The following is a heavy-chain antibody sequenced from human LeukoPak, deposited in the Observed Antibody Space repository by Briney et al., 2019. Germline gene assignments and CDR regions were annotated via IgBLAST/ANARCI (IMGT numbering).Heavy chain of an antibody. V-gene: IGHV4-4*07. CDR1: GGSISSYY. D-gene: IGHD3-10*01. CDR2: IYTSGST. Sequence: NTSETLSLTCTVSGGSISSYYWSWIRQPAGKGLEWIGRIYTSGSTNYNPSLKSRVTMSVDTSKNQFSLKLSSVTAADTAVYYCARAEDTMVRGVIDYWGQGTLVTVSS. J-gene: IGHJ4*02. CDR3: ARAEDTMVRGVIDY.